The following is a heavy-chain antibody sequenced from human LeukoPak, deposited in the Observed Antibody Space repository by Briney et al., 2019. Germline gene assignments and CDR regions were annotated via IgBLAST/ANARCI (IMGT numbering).Heavy chain of an antibody. CDR1: GGSVSSASQY. Sequence: SETLSLTCTVSGGSVSSASQYWSWIRQPAGKGLEWIGRLYTSGGTNYNPSLRGRSTISVDTSKNHFSLKLTSVTAADTAIYYCATCIYCSPYYYYYYYMDVWGTGTSVTVSS. CDR3: ATCIYCSPYYYYYYYMDV. V-gene: IGHV4-61*02. J-gene: IGHJ6*03. D-gene: IGHD2-15*01. CDR2: LYTSGGT.